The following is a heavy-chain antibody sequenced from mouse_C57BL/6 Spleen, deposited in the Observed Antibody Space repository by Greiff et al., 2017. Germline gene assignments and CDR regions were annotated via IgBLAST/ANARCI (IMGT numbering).Heavy chain of an antibody. V-gene: IGHV1-15*01. CDR3: TRGDGYDGLF. J-gene: IGHJ3*01. Sequence: QVHVKQSGAELVRPGASVTLSCKASGYTFTDYEMHWVKQTPVHGLEWIGAIDPETGGTAYNQKFKGKAILTADKSSSTAYMELRSLTSEDSAVYYCTRGDGYDGLFWGQGTLVTVSA. D-gene: IGHD2-2*01. CDR1: GYTFTDYE. CDR2: IDPETGGT.